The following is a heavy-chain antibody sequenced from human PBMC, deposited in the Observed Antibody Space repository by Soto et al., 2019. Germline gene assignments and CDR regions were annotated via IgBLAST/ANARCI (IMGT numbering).Heavy chain of an antibody. CDR2: INPSGGST. CDR1: GYTFTSYY. CDR3: ARDRLTKESAGAFDI. D-gene: IGHD4-4*01. V-gene: IGHV1-46*01. Sequence: ASVKVSCKASGYTFTSYYMHWVRQAPGQGLEWMGIINPSGGSTSYAQKFQGRVTMTRDTSTSTVYMELSSLRSEDTAVYYCARDRLTKESAGAFDIWGQGTMVTVSS. J-gene: IGHJ3*02.